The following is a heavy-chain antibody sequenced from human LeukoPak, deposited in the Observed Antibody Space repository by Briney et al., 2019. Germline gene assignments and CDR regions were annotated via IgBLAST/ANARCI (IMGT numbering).Heavy chain of an antibody. V-gene: IGHV1-18*01. CDR3: ARDVPGAYCGGDCYSGPDYYYYYGMDV. D-gene: IGHD2-21*02. J-gene: IGHJ6*02. CDR2: ISAYNGNT. CDR1: GYTFTSYG. Sequence: GASVKVSCKASGYTFTSYGISWVRQATGQRLEWMGWISAYNGNTNYAQKLQGRVTMTTDTSTSTAYMELRRLRSDDTAVYCCARDVPGAYCGGDCYSGPDYYYYYGMDVWGQGTTVTVSS.